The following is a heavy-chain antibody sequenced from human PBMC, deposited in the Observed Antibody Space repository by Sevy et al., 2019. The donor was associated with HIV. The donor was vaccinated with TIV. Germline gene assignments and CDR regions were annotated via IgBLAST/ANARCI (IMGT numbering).Heavy chain of an antibody. J-gene: IGHJ5*02. D-gene: IGHD2-15*01. Sequence: ASVKVSCKVSGYSLTKLSINWVRQAPGKGLEWMGEVTPQYGETIYAQRFQGRVTMTEDTSADTAYMELRSLTSEDTAVYYCAKMGLRYYSGSSSYQGDWFVPWGEGTLVTVSS. CDR1: GYSLTKLS. V-gene: IGHV1-24*01. CDR2: VTPQYGET. CDR3: AKMGLRYYSGSSSYQGDWFVP.